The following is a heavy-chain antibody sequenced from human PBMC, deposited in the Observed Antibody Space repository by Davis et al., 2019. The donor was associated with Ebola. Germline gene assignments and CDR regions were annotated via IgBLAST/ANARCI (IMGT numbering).Heavy chain of an antibody. D-gene: IGHD4-17*01. CDR1: GYTFTSYD. CDR2: MNPNSGNT. J-gene: IGHJ6*02. V-gene: IGHV1-8*01. CDR3: ARLPYDYGDLYYYYGMDV. Sequence: AASVKVSCKASGYTFTSYDINWVRQATGQGLEWMEWMNPNSGNTGYAQKFQGRVTMTRNTSISTAYMELSSLRSEGTAVYYCARLPYDYGDLYYYYGMDVWGQGTTVTVSS.